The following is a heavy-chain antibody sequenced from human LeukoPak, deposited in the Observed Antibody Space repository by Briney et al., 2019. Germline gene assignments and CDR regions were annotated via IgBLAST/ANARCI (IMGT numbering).Heavy chain of an antibody. CDR1: GFTVSSSY. D-gene: IGHD1-1*01. J-gene: IGHJ3*02. V-gene: IGHV3-66*01. Sequence: GGSLRLSCAASGFTVSSSYMSWVRQAPGKGLEWASVIYSDGSTYYADSVKGRFTISRDNSKNTLYLQMNSLRVEDTAVYYCARSNWDAFDIWGQGTMVTVSS. CDR3: ARSNWDAFDI. CDR2: IYSDGST.